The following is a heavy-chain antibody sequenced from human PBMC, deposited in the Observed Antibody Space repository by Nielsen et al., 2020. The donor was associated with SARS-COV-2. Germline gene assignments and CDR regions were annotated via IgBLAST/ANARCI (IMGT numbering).Heavy chain of an antibody. Sequence: VSVKVSCKASGYTFTGYYMHWVRQAPGQGLEWMGRINPNSGGTNYAQKFQGRVTMTRDTSISTAYMELSRLRSDDTAVYYCARDPKSGGMTTVPLPNWGQGTLVTVSS. J-gene: IGHJ4*02. V-gene: IGHV1-2*06. CDR3: ARDPKSGGMTTVPLPN. D-gene: IGHD4-17*01. CDR1: GYTFTGYY. CDR2: INPNSGGT.